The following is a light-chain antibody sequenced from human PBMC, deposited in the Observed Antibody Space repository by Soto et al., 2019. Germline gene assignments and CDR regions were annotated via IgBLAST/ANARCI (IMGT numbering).Light chain of an antibody. Sequence: QSVLTQPPSASGTPGQRGIISCSGSSSNIGTNYVYWYQQLPGTAPKFLIYRTNQRPSGVPERFSASKSGTSGSLAISRLRSEDEADYYRAAWEDSLSGLVVRTGTKVTVL. CDR2: RTN. CDR1: SSNIGTNY. J-gene: IGLJ1*01. V-gene: IGLV1-47*01. CDR3: AAWEDSLSGLV.